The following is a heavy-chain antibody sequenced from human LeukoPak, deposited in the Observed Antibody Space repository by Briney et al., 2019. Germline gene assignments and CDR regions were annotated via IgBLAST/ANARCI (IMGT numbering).Heavy chain of an antibody. Sequence: GGSLRLSCAASGLTFSSYGIHWVRQAPGKGLEWVALLRFDGSNKYYADSVKGRFTVSRDNSKNTLYLQMNSLRAEDTAVYYCAKDATDCGDYTFDYWGQGTLVTVSS. D-gene: IGHD4-17*01. CDR3: AKDATDCGDYTFDY. V-gene: IGHV3-30*02. CDR2: LRFDGSNK. J-gene: IGHJ4*02. CDR1: GLTFSSYG.